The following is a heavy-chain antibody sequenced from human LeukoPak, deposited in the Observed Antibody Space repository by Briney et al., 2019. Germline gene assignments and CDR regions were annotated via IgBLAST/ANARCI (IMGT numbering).Heavy chain of an antibody. CDR3: AIGYCSGGSCYSFDY. Sequence: GASVKVSCKVSGYTLTELSMHWVRQAPGKGLEWMGGFDPEDGETIYAQKFQGRVTMTEDTSTDTAYMELSSLRSEDTAVYYCAIGYCSGGSCYSFDYWGQGTLVTVSS. CDR1: GYTLTELS. CDR2: FDPEDGET. V-gene: IGHV1-24*01. J-gene: IGHJ4*02. D-gene: IGHD2-15*01.